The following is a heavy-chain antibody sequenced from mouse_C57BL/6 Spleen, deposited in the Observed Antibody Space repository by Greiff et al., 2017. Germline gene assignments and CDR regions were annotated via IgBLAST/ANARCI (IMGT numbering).Heavy chain of an antibody. CDR3: ASGGYYGSSYEYFDV. CDR2: ISYSGST. Sequence: EVKLQESGPGMVKPSQSLSLTCTVTGYSITSGYDWHWIRHFPGNKLEWMGYISYSGSTNYNPSLKSRISITHDTSKNHFFLKLNSVTTEDTATYYCASGGYYGSSYEYFDVWGTGTTVTVSS. V-gene: IGHV3-1*01. CDR1: GYSITSGYD. D-gene: IGHD1-1*01. J-gene: IGHJ1*03.